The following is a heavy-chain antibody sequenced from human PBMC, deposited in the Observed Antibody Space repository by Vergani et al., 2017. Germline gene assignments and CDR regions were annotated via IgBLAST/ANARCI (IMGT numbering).Heavy chain of an antibody. J-gene: IGHJ5*02. V-gene: IGHV1-8*01. CDR1: GYTFTSYD. D-gene: IGHD2-15*01. CDR2: MNPNSGNT. CDR3: AGGCSGGSCYSVGWFDP. Sequence: QVQLVQSGAEVKKPGASVKVSCKASGYTFTSYDINWVRQATGQGLEWMGWMNPNSGNTGYAQKFQGRVTMTRNTSISTAYMELSSLRSEDTAVYYCAGGCSGGSCYSVGWFDPWGQGTLVTVSS.